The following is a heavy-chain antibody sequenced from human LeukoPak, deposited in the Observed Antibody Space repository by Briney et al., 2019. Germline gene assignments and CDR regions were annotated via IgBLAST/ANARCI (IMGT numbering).Heavy chain of an antibody. CDR1: GFTFSSYG. V-gene: IGHV3-30*02. CDR2: IRYDGSNK. J-gene: IGHJ6*03. CDR3: ANRDYFYYMDV. Sequence: PGGSLRLSCAAPGFTFSSYGMHWVRQAPGKGLEWVAFIRYDGSNKYYADSVKGRFTISRDNSKNTLHLQINSLRAEDTAVYYCANRDYFYYMDVWGKGTTVTISS. D-gene: IGHD3-10*01.